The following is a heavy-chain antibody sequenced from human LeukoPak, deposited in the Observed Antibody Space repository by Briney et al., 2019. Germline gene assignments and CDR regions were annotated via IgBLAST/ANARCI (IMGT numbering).Heavy chain of an antibody. V-gene: IGHV3-74*01. D-gene: IGHD1-26*01. CDR2: INSEGSST. J-gene: IGHJ4*02. Sequence: GSLRLSCVPSRFTFSSYWMHWVRQAPGKGLVWVSRINSEGSSTNYADSLKGRFTISRDNAKNTLYLQMNSRRAQDTAVYYCASQGELLGFDYWGQGALVTVSS. CDR3: ASQGELLGFDY. CDR1: RFTFSSYW.